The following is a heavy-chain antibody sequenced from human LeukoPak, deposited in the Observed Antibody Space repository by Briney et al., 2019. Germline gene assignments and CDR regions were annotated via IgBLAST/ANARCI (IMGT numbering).Heavy chain of an antibody. D-gene: IGHD3-10*01. Sequence: PGGSLRLSCAASGFTFSSYGMSWVRQAPGKGLEWVSAISGSGGSTYYADSVKGRFTISRDNSKNTLYLQMNSLRAEDTAVYYCAIPLGYYGSGSYYTPDYWGQGTLVTVSS. V-gene: IGHV3-23*01. CDR2: ISGSGGST. J-gene: IGHJ4*02. CDR3: AIPLGYYGSGSYYTPDY. CDR1: GFTFSSYG.